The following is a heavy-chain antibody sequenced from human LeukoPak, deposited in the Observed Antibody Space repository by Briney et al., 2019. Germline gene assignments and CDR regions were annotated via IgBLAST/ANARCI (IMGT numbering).Heavy chain of an antibody. CDR3: ARDKTSGWGDDAFDI. D-gene: IGHD6-19*01. Sequence: ASVKVSCKASGYKFTGHYIHWVRQAPGQGLEWMGWINPSSGGTNYAQKFQGRVTMTRDTSITTAYVELSRLRSDDTAVYYCARDKTSGWGDDAFDIWGQGTMVTVSS. CDR1: GYKFTGHY. J-gene: IGHJ3*02. V-gene: IGHV1-2*02. CDR2: INPSSGGT.